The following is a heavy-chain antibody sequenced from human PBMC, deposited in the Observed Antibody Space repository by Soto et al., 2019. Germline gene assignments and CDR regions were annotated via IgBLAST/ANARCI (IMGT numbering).Heavy chain of an antibody. V-gene: IGHV3-33*01. J-gene: IGHJ4*02. CDR3: ATVRRGSGWYNDW. Sequence: QVQLVESGGGVVQTGGSLRLSCAASGLTFRNYGMHWVRQAPGKGLEWVAGIWYDGSQKYEAGSVKGRFTISRDDSNNTSSFMLDSRRGADTAVFYCATVRRGSGWYNDWWGQGTLVIVSS. CDR1: GLTFRNYG. D-gene: IGHD6-19*01. CDR2: IWYDGSQK.